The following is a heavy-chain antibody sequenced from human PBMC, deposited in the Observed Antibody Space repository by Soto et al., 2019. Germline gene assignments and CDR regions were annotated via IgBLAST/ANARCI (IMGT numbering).Heavy chain of an antibody. CDR1: GYTFTSYA. CDR3: ARDTAVWGSYRPTEYFQQ. J-gene: IGHJ1*01. V-gene: IGHV1-3*01. D-gene: IGHD3-16*02. Sequence: ASVKVSCKASGYTFTSYAMHWVRQAPGQRLEWMGWINAGNGNTKYSQKFQGRVTITRDTSASTAYMELSSLRSEDTAVYYCARDTAVWGSYRPTEYFQQWGQGTLVTVSS. CDR2: INAGNGNT.